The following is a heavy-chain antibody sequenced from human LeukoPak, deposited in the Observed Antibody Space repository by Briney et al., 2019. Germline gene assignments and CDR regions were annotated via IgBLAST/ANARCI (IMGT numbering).Heavy chain of an antibody. V-gene: IGHV3-9*01. J-gene: IGHJ4*02. Sequence: SLRLSCAASGFTFDEFAMHWVRQAPGKGLEWVSGFSWNSVSVDYAASVKGRFTISRNNAKKSLYLEMNSMTTEYTAFYYCAKGTGRYWTFFDYWGQGILVTVSS. CDR1: GFTFDEFA. D-gene: IGHD1-26*01. CDR3: AKGTGRYWTFFDY. CDR2: FSWNSVSV.